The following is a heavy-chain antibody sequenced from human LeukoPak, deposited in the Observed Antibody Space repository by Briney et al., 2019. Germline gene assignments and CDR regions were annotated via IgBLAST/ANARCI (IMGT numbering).Heavy chain of an antibody. J-gene: IGHJ6*03. CDR1: GYTFSGYS. D-gene: IGHD6-25*01. CDR3: ARCIAAPGYSQYYMDV. CDR2: TNSNFYDT. Sequence: GASVKVSCKASGYTFSGYSTCWVRQAPGQGLEWMGCTNSNFYDTFYAQKFQGRVIMTRDTSINTAFMELSSLTSDDTAVYFCARCIAAPGYSQYYMDVWGKGTTVTVSS. V-gene: IGHV1-2*02.